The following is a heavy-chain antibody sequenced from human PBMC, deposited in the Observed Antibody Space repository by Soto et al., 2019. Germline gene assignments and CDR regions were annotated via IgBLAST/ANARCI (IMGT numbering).Heavy chain of an antibody. D-gene: IGHD2-15*01. CDR1: GGTFSSYA. V-gene: IGHV1-69*13. CDR2: IIPIFGTA. Sequence: SVKVSCKASGGTFSSYAISWVRQAPGQGLEWMGGIIPIFGTANYAQKFQGRVTITADESTSTAYMELSSLRSEDTAVYYCARDRPWLVAATPNDYYYYGMDVWGQGTTVTVS. J-gene: IGHJ6*02. CDR3: ARDRPWLVAATPNDYYYYGMDV.